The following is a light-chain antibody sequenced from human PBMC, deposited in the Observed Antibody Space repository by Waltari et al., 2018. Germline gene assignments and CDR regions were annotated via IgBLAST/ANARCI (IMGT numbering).Light chain of an antibody. V-gene: IGKV3-20*01. J-gene: IGKJ1*01. Sequence: EIVLTQSPGTLSLSPGERATLSCSASQSIIRTLASYQQKPGQAPRLLIYGASIRASGIPDKFSGTGSGTDFSLTINRLEPEDFAVYFCQHYVRLPATFGQGTKVEI. CDR2: GAS. CDR1: QSIIRT. CDR3: QHYVRLPAT.